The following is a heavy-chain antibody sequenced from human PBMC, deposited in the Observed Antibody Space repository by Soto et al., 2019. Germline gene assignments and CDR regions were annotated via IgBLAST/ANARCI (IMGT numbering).Heavy chain of an antibody. D-gene: IGHD1-1*01. CDR2: IIPIFGTA. CDR3: ARRDWNDVPVEYYGMDV. J-gene: IGHJ6*02. CDR1: GGTFSSYA. Sequence: QVQLVQSGAEVKKPGSSVKVSCKASGGTFSSYAISWVRQAPGQGLEWMGGIIPIFGTANYAQKFQGRVTITADESTSTAYMELSSLRSEDTAVYYCARRDWNDVPVEYYGMDVWGQGTTVTVSS. V-gene: IGHV1-69*01.